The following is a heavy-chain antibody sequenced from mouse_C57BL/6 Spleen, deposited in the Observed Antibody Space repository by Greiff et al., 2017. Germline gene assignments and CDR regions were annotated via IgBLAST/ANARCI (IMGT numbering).Heavy chain of an antibody. V-gene: IGHV5-6*01. Sequence: EVKLMESGGDLVKPGGSLKLSCAASGFTFSSYGMSWVRQTPDKRLEWVATFRRGGSYNYYTDSVKGRFTISRDNAKNTLYLQRRSLKSEDTAMYYCAIQYYYKCHYYDMDYWGQGTTGTVSS. D-gene: IGHD1-1*01. CDR3: AIQYYYKCHYYDMDY. CDR1: GFTFSSYG. CDR2: FRRGGSYN. J-gene: IGHJ4*01.